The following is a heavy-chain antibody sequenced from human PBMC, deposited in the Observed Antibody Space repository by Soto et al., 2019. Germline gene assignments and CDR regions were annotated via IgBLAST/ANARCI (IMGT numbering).Heavy chain of an antibody. V-gene: IGHV2-5*02. D-gene: IGHD2-8*01. CDR2: IYWDDDK. Sequence: QITLKESGPTLVKPTQTLTLTCTFSGFSLSTSGVGVGWLRQPPGEALEWLALIYWDDDKRYSPSLKNRLTITKDTSKNQVVLTLTDMDPVDTATYYCAHRPPNGNGYNYFAPWGQGTLVTVSS. CDR1: GFSLSTSGVG. J-gene: IGHJ5*02. CDR3: AHRPPNGNGYNYFAP.